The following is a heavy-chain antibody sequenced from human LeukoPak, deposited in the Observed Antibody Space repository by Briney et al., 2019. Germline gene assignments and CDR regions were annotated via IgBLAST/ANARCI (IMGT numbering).Heavy chain of an antibody. J-gene: IGHJ4*02. CDR2: VSISGGTI. V-gene: IGHV3-11*01. CDR3: ARTVITFGGVIVPMGFDY. CDR1: GFIFSDYY. Sequence: GGSLRLSCAASGFIFSDYYMSWIRQAPGKGLEWVSYVSISGGTIYYADSVKGRFTISGDNAKNSLYLQMNSLRAEDTAVYYCARTVITFGGVIVPMGFDYWGQGTLVTVSS. D-gene: IGHD3-16*02.